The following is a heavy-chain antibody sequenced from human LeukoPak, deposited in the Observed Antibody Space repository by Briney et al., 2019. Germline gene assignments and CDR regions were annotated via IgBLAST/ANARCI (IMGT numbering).Heavy chain of an antibody. V-gene: IGHV1-8*01. Sequence: ASVKVSCKASGYTFTSYDINWVRQATGQGLEWMGWMNPNSGNTGYAQKFQGRVTMTRNTSISTAYMELSGLRSEDTAVYYCARGFGHYGDDEGNFDYWGQGTLVTVSS. CDR3: ARGFGHYGDDEGNFDY. D-gene: IGHD4-17*01. J-gene: IGHJ4*02. CDR2: MNPNSGNT. CDR1: GYTFTSYD.